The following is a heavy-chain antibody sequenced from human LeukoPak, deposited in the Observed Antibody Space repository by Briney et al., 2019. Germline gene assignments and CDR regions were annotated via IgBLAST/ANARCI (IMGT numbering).Heavy chain of an antibody. J-gene: IGHJ4*02. D-gene: IGHD3-3*01. CDR2: INQDGSEI. Sequence: PGGSLRLSCAASGFTFNDYWMSWVRQAPGRGLEWVANINQDGSEIYYVDSMKGRFTSSRDNAKDSVYLQMNSLRAEDTAVYYCARDIDFWSGYYPFDYWGQGTLVTVSS. V-gene: IGHV3-7*01. CDR1: GFTFNDYW. CDR3: ARDIDFWSGYYPFDY.